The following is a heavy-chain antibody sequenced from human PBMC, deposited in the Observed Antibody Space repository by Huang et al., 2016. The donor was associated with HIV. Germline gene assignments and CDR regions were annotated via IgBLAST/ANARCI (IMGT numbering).Heavy chain of an antibody. CDR1: GFSLSTSGVA. V-gene: IGHV2-5*02. Sequence: QITLKESGPSLVKPTQTLTLTCTFSGFSLSTSGVAVGWICPPPGKALEWLGNIYGDEDRRNIPSLKSRVAMIKDTVNNQVVSTLTNVDLVDTGTYDWAHRRVVHDHPTDYRGPVEAFDVWGQGTMVSVSS. CDR3: AHRRVVHDHPTDYRGPVEAFDV. D-gene: IGHD2-2*01. CDR2: IYGDEDR. J-gene: IGHJ3*01.